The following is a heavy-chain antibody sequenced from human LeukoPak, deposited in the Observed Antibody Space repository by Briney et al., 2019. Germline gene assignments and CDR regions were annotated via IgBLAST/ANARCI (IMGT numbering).Heavy chain of an antibody. J-gene: IGHJ5*02. CDR2: IYYSGST. V-gene: IGHV4-59*01. CDR3: ARGHSGRGGIDP. Sequence: SETLSLTCTVSGGSISGYYWSWLRQPPGKGLEWIGYIYYSGSTNYNPSLKSRVTISVDTSKNHFSLKLSSVTAADTAVYYCARGHSGRGGIDPWGQGTLVSVSS. CDR1: GGSISGYY. D-gene: IGHD3-16*01.